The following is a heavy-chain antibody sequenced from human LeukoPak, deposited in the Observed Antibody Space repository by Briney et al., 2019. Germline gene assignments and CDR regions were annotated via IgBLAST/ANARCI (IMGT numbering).Heavy chain of an antibody. CDR1: GFTFSDHY. J-gene: IGHJ4*02. CDR3: PRGIRQYAKSYFDY. Sequence: GGSLRLSCAASGFTFSDHYMSWIRQAPGKGLEWLSYISSSGITKYYTDSVKGRFTISNENAQNSLYLQMNSLRAEDRAVYYCPRGIRQYAKSYFDYWGQGTLVTVSS. CDR2: ISSSGITK. D-gene: IGHD2-2*01. V-gene: IGHV3-11*01.